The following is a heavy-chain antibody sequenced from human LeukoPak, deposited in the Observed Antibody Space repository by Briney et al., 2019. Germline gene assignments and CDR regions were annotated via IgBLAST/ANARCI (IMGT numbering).Heavy chain of an antibody. Sequence: RASETLSLTCAVYGGSFSGYYWSWIRQPPGKGLEWIGYIYYSGSTNYNPSLKSRVTISVDTSKNQFSLKLSSVTAADTAVYYCARDRAGDVDTAMVIDPWGQGTLVTVSS. CDR1: GGSFSGYY. V-gene: IGHV4-59*01. CDR3: ARDRAGDVDTAMVIDP. D-gene: IGHD5-18*01. CDR2: IYYSGST. J-gene: IGHJ5*02.